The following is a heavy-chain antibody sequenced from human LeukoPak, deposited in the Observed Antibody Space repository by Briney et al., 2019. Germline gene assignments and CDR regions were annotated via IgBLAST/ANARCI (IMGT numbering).Heavy chain of an antibody. Sequence: PGGSLRLSCAASGFTFSSYWMHWVRQAPGKGLVWVSRINSDGSSTSYADSVKGRFTISRDNAKNTLYLQMNSLRAEDTAVYYCARGFAPPGRKQWLASDYWGQGTLVTVSS. CDR2: INSDGSST. V-gene: IGHV3-74*01. CDR1: GFTFSSYW. CDR3: ARGFAPPGRKQWLASDY. J-gene: IGHJ4*02. D-gene: IGHD6-19*01.